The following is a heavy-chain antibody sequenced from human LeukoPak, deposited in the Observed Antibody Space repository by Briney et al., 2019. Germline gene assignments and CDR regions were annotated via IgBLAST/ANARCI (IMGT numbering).Heavy chain of an antibody. D-gene: IGHD4-11*01. V-gene: IGHV4-4*07. J-gene: IGHJ4*02. CDR2: FYISGST. CDR3: ARDFLLQSEGLFDY. Sequence: SATLSLTCTVSGGSISSYYWSWIRQPAGKGLEWIGRFYISGSTNYNPSLKSRVTMSVDTSKNQFSLRLNSVTAADTAVYYCARDFLLQSEGLFDYWGQGTLVTVSS. CDR1: GGSISSYY.